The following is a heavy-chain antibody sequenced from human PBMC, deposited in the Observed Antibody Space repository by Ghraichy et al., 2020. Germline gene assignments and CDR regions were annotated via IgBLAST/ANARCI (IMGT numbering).Heavy chain of an antibody. CDR1: GFTFSVFA. J-gene: IGHJ4*02. V-gene: IGHV3-33*01. CDR3: ARDSPLSPPSALRTTGCFDY. Sequence: GGSLRLSCAASGFTFSVFAMHWVRQAPGTGLEWVAVICSDGSEKYYADSVNGRFTISRDSSKNTVYLQMDSLRADDTAVYYCARDSPLSPPSALRTTGCFDYWGLGTLVTVSS. D-gene: IGHD1-7*01. CDR2: ICSDGSEK.